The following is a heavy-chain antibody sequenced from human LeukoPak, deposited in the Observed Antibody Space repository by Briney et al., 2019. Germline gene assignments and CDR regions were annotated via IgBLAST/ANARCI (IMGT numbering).Heavy chain of an antibody. D-gene: IGHD1-14*01. CDR2: IYHSGST. Sequence: SETLSLTCTVSGYSISSGYYWGWIRQPPGKGLEWIGSIYHSGSTYYNPSLKSRVTISVDTSKNQFSLKLSPVTAADTAVYYCARIRGGGTIFDYWGQGTLVTVSS. J-gene: IGHJ4*02. V-gene: IGHV4-38-2*02. CDR1: GYSISSGYY. CDR3: ARIRGGGTIFDY.